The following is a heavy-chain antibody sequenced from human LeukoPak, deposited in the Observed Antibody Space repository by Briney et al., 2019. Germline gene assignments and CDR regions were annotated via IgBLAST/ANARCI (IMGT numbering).Heavy chain of an antibody. Sequence: GGSLRLSCVASGFPFSSYWMTWVRQAPGKGLKWVANIKQDGSKKSYVDSVKGRFTISRDNAKNSLYLQMNSLRAEGTAIYYCTRVGYIDEGIDYWGQGTLVTVSS. J-gene: IGHJ4*02. CDR1: GFPFSSYW. V-gene: IGHV3-7*04. D-gene: IGHD5-24*01. CDR3: TRVGYIDEGIDY. CDR2: IKQDGSKK.